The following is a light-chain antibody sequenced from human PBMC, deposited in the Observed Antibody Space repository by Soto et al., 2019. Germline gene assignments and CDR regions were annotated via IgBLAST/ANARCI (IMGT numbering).Light chain of an antibody. CDR1: RTDVGGSHY. V-gene: IGLV2-14*01. Sequence: QSALTQPASVSGSPGQSITISCTGTRTDVGGSHYVSWYQQHPGTAPKLIIFEVSNRPSGVSNRFSGSKSGNTASLTISGLQAEDEADYYCTSYTSSNRIFGGGTQLTVL. J-gene: IGLJ2*01. CDR2: EVS. CDR3: TSYTSSNRI.